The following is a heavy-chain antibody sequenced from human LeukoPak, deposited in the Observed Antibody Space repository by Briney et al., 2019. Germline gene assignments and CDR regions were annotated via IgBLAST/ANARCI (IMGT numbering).Heavy chain of an antibody. D-gene: IGHD5-12*01. V-gene: IGHV1-18*01. CDR3: ARDDLYSGNDYDC. CDR1: GYTFINYG. Sequence: GASVKVSCKASGYTFINYGISWVRQAPGQGLEWMGWINGYNGLTNYAQKFQGRVTMTTDTSTSTAYMELRSLRSDDTAVYYCARDDLYSGNDYDCWGQGTLVTVSS. J-gene: IGHJ4*02. CDR2: INGYNGLT.